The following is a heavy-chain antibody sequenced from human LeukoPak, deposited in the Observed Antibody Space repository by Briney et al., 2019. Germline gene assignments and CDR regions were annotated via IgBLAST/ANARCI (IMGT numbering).Heavy chain of an antibody. CDR2: IFYSGST. V-gene: IGHV4-59*08. CDR1: GGSINNYY. Sequence: SETLSLTCTVSGGSINNYYWSWIRQPPGKGLEWIGYIFYSGSTNYNPSLKSRVTMSVDTSKNQFSLKLSSVTAADTAVYYCARTLHCSSTSCRGYYYYYYMDVWGKGTTVTVSS. D-gene: IGHD2-2*01. CDR3: ARTLHCSSTSCRGYYYYYYMDV. J-gene: IGHJ6*03.